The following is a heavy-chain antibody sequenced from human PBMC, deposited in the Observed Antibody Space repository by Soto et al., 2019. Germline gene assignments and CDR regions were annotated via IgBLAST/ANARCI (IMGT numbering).Heavy chain of an antibody. V-gene: IGHV3-9*01. CDR2: ITWNGGYT. CDR1: GFSFDDYA. CDR3: VKDTGSGFNSMFRGGFDI. Sequence: GGSLRLSCAASGFSFDDYAMHWVRLPPGRGLEYVSGITWNGGYTAYADSVKGRFSNSRDNAKNFLYLQMNGLRVEDTALYYCVKDTGSGFNSMFRGGFDIWGHGTLVTVS. D-gene: IGHD3-10*02. J-gene: IGHJ3*02.